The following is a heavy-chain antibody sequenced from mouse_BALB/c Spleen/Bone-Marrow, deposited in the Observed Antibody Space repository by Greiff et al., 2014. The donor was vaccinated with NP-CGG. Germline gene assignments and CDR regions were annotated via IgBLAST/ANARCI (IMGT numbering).Heavy chain of an antibody. CDR2: ISSGSSTI. D-gene: IGHD1-1*01. Sequence: EVMLVESGGGLVQPGGSRKLSCAASGFTFSSFGMHWVRQAPEKGLEWVAYISSGSSTIYYAGTVKGRFTISRDNPKNTLFLQMTSLRSEDTAMYYCAAITTVVARYAMDYWGQGTSVTVSS. CDR1: GFTFSSFG. CDR3: AAITTVVARYAMDY. V-gene: IGHV5-17*02. J-gene: IGHJ4*01.